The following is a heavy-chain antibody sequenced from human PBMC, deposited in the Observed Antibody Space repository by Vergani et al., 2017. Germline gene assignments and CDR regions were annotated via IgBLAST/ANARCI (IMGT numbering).Heavy chain of an antibody. D-gene: IGHD2-15*01. J-gene: IGHJ4*02. CDR3: TTAGYCSGGSCYHYYFDY. V-gene: IGHV3-49*04. CDR1: GFTFSSYA. CDR2: IRSKAYGGTT. Sequence: EVQLLESGGGLVQPGGSLRLSCAASGFTFSSYAMSWVRQAPGKGLEWVGFIRSKAYGGTTEYAASVKGRFTISRDDSKNTLYLQMNSLKTEDTAVYYCTTAGYCSGGSCYHYYFDYWGQGTLVTVSS.